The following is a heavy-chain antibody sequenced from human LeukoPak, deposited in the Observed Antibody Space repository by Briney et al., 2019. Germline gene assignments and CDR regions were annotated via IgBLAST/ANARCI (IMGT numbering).Heavy chain of an antibody. CDR3: ARDGHRRYHYDSSGREDAFDI. D-gene: IGHD3-22*01. J-gene: IGHJ3*02. CDR1: GYTFTGYY. CDR2: INPNSGGT. Sequence: ASVKVSCKASGYTFTGYYMHWVRQAPGQGLEWMGWINPNSGGTNYAQKFQGRVTMTRDTSISTAYMELSRLRFDDTAVYYCARDGHRRYHYDSSGREDAFDIWGQGTMVTVSS. V-gene: IGHV1-2*02.